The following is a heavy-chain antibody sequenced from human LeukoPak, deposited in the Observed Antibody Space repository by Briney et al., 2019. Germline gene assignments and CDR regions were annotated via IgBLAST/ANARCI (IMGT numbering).Heavy chain of an antibody. CDR1: GFTFSSYA. V-gene: IGHV3-30-3*01. D-gene: IGHD5-12*01. Sequence: GGSLRLSCAASGFTFSSYAMHWVRQAPGKELEWVAVISYDGSNKYYADSVKGRFTISRDNSKNTLYLQMNSLRAEDAAVYYCAREVATIGTYYFDYWGQGTLVTVSS. J-gene: IGHJ4*02. CDR2: ISYDGSNK. CDR3: AREVATIGTYYFDY.